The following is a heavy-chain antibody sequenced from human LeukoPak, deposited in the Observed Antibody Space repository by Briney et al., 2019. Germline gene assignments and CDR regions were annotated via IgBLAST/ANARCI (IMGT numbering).Heavy chain of an antibody. Sequence: PSETLSLTCAVYGGSFSGYYWSWIRQPPGKGLEWIGEINHSGSTNYNPSLKSRVTISVDTSKNQFSLKLSSVTAADTAVYCCARGRKGITMVRGATDFDWWGQGTLVTVSS. CDR2: INHSGST. V-gene: IGHV4-34*01. J-gene: IGHJ4*02. D-gene: IGHD3-10*01. CDR3: ARGRKGITMVRGATDFDW. CDR1: GGSFSGYY.